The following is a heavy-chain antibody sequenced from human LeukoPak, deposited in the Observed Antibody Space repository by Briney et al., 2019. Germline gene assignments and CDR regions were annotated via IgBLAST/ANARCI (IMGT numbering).Heavy chain of an antibody. Sequence: PGGSLRLSCVASGFSFSTYNMTWVRQAPGKGLEWVSFIDANGNYIQYADYVKGRFTISRDNAQNSLFLQLKALNTNDTAVYYCARDKGVTIRAYDIWGRGTMVTVSS. CDR2: IDANGNYI. CDR3: ARDKGVTIRAYDI. D-gene: IGHD4-17*01. J-gene: IGHJ3*02. CDR1: GFSFSTYN. V-gene: IGHV3-21*06.